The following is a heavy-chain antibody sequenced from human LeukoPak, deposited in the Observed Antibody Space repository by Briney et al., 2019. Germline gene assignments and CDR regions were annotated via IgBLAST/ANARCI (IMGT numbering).Heavy chain of an antibody. V-gene: IGHV4-34*01. CDR3: ASLSTYYYGMDV. CDR2: INHSGST. D-gene: IGHD3-3*02. CDR1: GGSFSGYY. J-gene: IGHJ6*02. Sequence: PSETLSLTCAVYGGSFSGYYWSWIRQPPGKGLGWIGEINHSGSTNYNPSLKSRVTISVDTSKNQFSLKLSSVTAADTAVYYCASLSTYYYGMDVWGQGTTVTVSS.